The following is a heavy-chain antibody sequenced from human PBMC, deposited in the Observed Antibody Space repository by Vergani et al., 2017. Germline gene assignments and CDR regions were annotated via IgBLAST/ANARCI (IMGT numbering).Heavy chain of an antibody. CDR1: GFTFSSYA. CDR2: ISGSGGST. Sequence: EVQLLESGGGLVQPGGSLRLSCAASGFTFSSYAMSWVRQAPGKGLEWVSAISGSGGSTYYADSVKGRFTISRDNSKNTLYLQMNSLRAEDTAVYYCARDRRLSSRPLRYFDWLNYYYYGMDVWGQGTTVTVSS. CDR3: ARDRRLSSRPLRYFDWLNYYYYGMDV. J-gene: IGHJ6*02. D-gene: IGHD3-9*01. V-gene: IGHV3-23*01.